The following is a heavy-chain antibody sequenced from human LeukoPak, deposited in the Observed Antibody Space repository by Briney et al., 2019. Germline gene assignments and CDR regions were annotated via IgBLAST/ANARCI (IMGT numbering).Heavy chain of an antibody. CDR3: TRASRGYSYGFAEY. D-gene: IGHD5-18*01. J-gene: IGHJ4*02. CDR2: MYFGGSS. Sequence: SETLSLTCTVSGGSISSYYWSWSRQPPGKGLEWKGYMYFGGSSNYNPSLKSRVTISVDTSKNQLSLNLNSVTAADTAVYYCTRASRGYSYGFAEYWGQGTLVTVSS. CDR1: GGSISSYY. V-gene: IGHV4-59*01.